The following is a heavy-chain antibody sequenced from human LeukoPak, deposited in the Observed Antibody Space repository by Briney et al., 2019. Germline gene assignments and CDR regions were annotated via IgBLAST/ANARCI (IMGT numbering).Heavy chain of an antibody. Sequence: GGSLRLSCVVSGFTFSESWMSWVRQAPGKGLGWVASLNLDGSDKYYVDSVRGRFTISRDNAKNSLYLQMDSLRVEDTAVYYCAKGKRYPDYWGQGTLVTVSS. CDR1: GFTFSESW. V-gene: IGHV3-7*03. J-gene: IGHJ4*02. CDR2: LNLDGSDK. D-gene: IGHD1-1*01. CDR3: AKGKRYPDY.